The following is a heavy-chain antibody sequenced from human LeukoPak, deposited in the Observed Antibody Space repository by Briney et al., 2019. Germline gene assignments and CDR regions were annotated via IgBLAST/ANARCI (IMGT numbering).Heavy chain of an antibody. CDR2: INTDGSST. D-gene: IGHD3-3*02. CDR3: AKPLAGLGSAFDY. Sequence: GGSLRLSCAASGFTFSSYWMHWVRQAPGKGLVWVSRINTDGSSTSYADSVKGRFTISRDNSKNTLYLQMNSLRAEDTAVYYCAKPLAGLGSAFDYWGQGTLVTVSS. V-gene: IGHV3-74*01. J-gene: IGHJ4*02. CDR1: GFTFSSYW.